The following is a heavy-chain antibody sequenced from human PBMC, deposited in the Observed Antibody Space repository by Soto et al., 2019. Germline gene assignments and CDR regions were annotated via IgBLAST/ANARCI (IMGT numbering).Heavy chain of an antibody. CDR2: INSDGSTT. J-gene: IGHJ5*02. D-gene: IGHD4-17*01. CDR1: GFIYSNFW. CDR3: TRDNDYGAFDP. V-gene: IGHV3-74*01. Sequence: GGSLRLSCVASGFIYSNFWMHWVRQAPGEGLVWVSRINSDGSTTGYADFVKGRFTISRDNAKNTLYLQVNSLRAEDTAVYYCTRDNDYGAFDPWGQGTLVTVSS.